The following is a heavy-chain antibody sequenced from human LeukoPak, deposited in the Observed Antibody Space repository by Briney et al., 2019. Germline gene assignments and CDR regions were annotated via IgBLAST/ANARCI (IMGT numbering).Heavy chain of an antibody. CDR2: INPNSGGT. J-gene: IGHJ5*02. Sequence: ASVKVSCKASGYTFTGYYMHWVRQAPGQGLEWMGWINPNSGGTNYAQEFQGRVTMTRDTSISTAYMELSRLRSDDTAVYYCARDVVVGATIGNWFDPWGQGTLVTVSS. D-gene: IGHD1-26*01. V-gene: IGHV1-2*02. CDR1: GYTFTGYY. CDR3: ARDVVVGATIGNWFDP.